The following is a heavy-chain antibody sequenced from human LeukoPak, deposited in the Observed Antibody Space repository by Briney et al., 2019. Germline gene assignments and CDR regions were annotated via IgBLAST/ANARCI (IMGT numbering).Heavy chain of an antibody. J-gene: IGHJ4*02. V-gene: IGHV4-34*01. D-gene: IGHD3-16*02. Sequence: TSETLSLTCAVYGGSFSGYYWSWIRQPPGKGLEWIGEINHSGSTNYNPSLKSRVTISVDTSKNQFSLKLSSVTAADTAVYYCARVSRVWGSYRPEFDYWGQGTLVTVSS. CDR2: INHSGST. CDR3: ARVSRVWGSYRPEFDY. CDR1: GGSFSGYY.